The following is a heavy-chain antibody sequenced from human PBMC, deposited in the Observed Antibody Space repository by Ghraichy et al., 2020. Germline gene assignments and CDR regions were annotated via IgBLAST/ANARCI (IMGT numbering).Heavy chain of an antibody. CDR3: ARVRGTTAMVMGGGLEFYYYGMDV. Sequence: ASVKVSCKASGYTFTSYGISWVRQATGQGLEWMGWISAYNGNTNYAQKLQGRVTMTTDTSTSTAYMELRSLRSDDTAVYYCARVRGTTAMVMGGGLEFYYYGMDVWGQGTTVTVSS. CDR1: GYTFTSYG. V-gene: IGHV1-18*01. CDR2: ISAYNGNT. J-gene: IGHJ6*02. D-gene: IGHD5-18*01.